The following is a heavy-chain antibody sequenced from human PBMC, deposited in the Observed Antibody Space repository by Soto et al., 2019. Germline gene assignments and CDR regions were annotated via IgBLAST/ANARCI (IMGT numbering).Heavy chain of an antibody. CDR1: GFTFRNYW. D-gene: IGHD1-1*01. CDR3: STWMSSTQLHY. J-gene: IGHJ4*02. CDR2: IKEDGNQK. Sequence: EVQLVESGGGLVQPGGSLRLSCSASGFTFRNYWMTWVRQAPGKGLEWVANIKEDGNQKYYVDSVKGRFTSSRDNAENSLYLQMNSLRAEDTAVYYCSTWMSSTQLHYWGQGTVVAVSP. V-gene: IGHV3-7*02.